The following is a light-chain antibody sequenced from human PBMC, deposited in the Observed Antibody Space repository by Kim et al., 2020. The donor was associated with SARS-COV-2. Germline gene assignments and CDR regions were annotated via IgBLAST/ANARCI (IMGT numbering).Light chain of an antibody. Sequence: PGERATLSCRASQSVSSYLAWYQQKPGQAPRLLIYDASTRATGIPARFSGSGSGTDFTLTISSLEPEDFAVYYCQQRSNWPPYTFGQGTKLEI. CDR3: QQRSNWPPYT. V-gene: IGKV3-11*01. J-gene: IGKJ2*01. CDR1: QSVSSY. CDR2: DAS.